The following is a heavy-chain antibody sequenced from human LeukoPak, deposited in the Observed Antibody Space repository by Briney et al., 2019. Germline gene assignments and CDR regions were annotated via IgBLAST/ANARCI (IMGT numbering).Heavy chain of an antibody. CDR1: GFTFSSYW. CDR2: IKQDGSEK. CDR3: ARERYDFWSGYPAGTFDP. J-gene: IGHJ5*02. Sequence: GGSLRLSCAASGFTFSSYWMNWVRQAPGKGLEWVANIKQDGSEKYYVDSVKGRFTISRDNAKNSLYLQMNSLRAEDTAVYDCARERYDFWSGYPAGTFDPWGQGTLVTVSS. V-gene: IGHV3-7*01. D-gene: IGHD3-3*01.